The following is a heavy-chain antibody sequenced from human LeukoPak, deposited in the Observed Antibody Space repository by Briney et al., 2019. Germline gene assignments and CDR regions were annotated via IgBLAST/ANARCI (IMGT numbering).Heavy chain of an antibody. CDR2: INPTGGST. CDR1: GYTFPSYF. J-gene: IGHJ4*02. D-gene: IGHD6-6*01. Sequence: ASVKVSCKASGYTFPSYFMHWVRQAPGQGLEWMGIINPTGGSTTYAQKFQGRVTMTRDTSTSTVYMELSSLRSGDTAVYYCARTAARRFDYWGQGTLVTVSS. V-gene: IGHV1-46*01. CDR3: ARTAARRFDY.